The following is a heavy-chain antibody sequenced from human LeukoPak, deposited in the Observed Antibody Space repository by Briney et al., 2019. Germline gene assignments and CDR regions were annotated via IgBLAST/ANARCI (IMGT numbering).Heavy chain of an antibody. D-gene: IGHD6-13*01. CDR3: ARDKNSPMIAAADY. V-gene: IGHV1-18*01. CDR2: ISAYNGNT. CDR1: GYTFTSYG. Sequence: ASVKVSCKASGYTFTSYGISWVRQAPGQGLEWMGWISAYNGNTNYAQKLQGRVTMTTDTSTSTAYMELRSLRSDDTAVYYCARDKNSPMIAAADYWGQGTLVTVSS. J-gene: IGHJ4*02.